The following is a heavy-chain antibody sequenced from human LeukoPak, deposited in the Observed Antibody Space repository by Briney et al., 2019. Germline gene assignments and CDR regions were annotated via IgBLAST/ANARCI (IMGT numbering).Heavy chain of an antibody. CDR2: INHSGST. V-gene: IGHV4-34*01. J-gene: IGHJ5*02. D-gene: IGHD3-16*02. Sequence: SETLSLTCAVYGGSFSGYYWSWIRQPPGKGLEWIGEINHSGSTNYNPSLKSRVTISVDTSKNQFSLKLSSVTAADTAVYYCARGRRITFGGVIVRANWFDPWGQGTLVTVYS. CDR1: GGSFSGYY. CDR3: ARGRRITFGGVIVRANWFDP.